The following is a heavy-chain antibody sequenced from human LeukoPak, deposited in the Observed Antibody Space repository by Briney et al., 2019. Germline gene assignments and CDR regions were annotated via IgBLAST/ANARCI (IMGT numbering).Heavy chain of an antibody. D-gene: IGHD5-18*01. CDR2: INPSGGST. V-gene: IGHV1-46*01. J-gene: IGHJ5*02. CDR3: AREDVDTALVLNWFDR. Sequence: ASVKVSCKASGCTFTSYYMHWVRQAPGQGLEWMGIINPSGGSTNYAQKFQGRVTMTRDISTSTVYMELSSLRSEGTAVYCCAREDVDTALVLNWFDRWGQGAHGTVSS. CDR1: GCTFTSYY.